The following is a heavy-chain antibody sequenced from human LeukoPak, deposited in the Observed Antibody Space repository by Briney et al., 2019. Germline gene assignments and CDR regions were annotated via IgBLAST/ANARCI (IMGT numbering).Heavy chain of an antibody. J-gene: IGHJ3*02. CDR3: ARGYCSGGSCYESAFDI. Sequence: ASVKVSCKASGYTFTGYYMHWVRQAPGQGLEWMGWINPNSGGTNYAQKFQGRVTMTRDTSISTAYMELSRLRSDDTAVYYCARGYCSGGSCYESAFDIWGQGTMVTASS. CDR1: GYTFTGYY. D-gene: IGHD2-15*01. V-gene: IGHV1-2*02. CDR2: INPNSGGT.